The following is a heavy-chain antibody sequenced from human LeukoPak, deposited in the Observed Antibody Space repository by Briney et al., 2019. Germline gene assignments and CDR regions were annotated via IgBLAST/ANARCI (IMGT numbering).Heavy chain of an antibody. V-gene: IGHV1-46*01. CDR2: INPSGFST. Sequence: ASVKVSCKASGYTFTSYYIHWVRQAPGQGLEWMGVINPSGFSTTYAQKFQGRVTMTRDTHTSTVYMQLTSLRSEDTAVYYCGRANSGGYRLDYWGQGTLVTVSS. CDR3: GRANSGGYRLDY. D-gene: IGHD2-15*01. J-gene: IGHJ4*02. CDR1: GYTFTSYY.